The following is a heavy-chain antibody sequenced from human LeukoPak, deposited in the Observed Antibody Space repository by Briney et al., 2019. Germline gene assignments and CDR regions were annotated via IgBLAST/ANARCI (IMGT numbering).Heavy chain of an antibody. CDR3: ARDYVAPYYYYGMDV. V-gene: IGHV1-69*04. D-gene: IGHD3-16*01. Sequence: GSSVKVSCKASGGTFSSHAISWVRQAPGQGLEWMGRIIPIFGIANYAQKFQGRVTITADKSTSTAYMELSSLRSEDTAVYYCARDYVAPYYYYGMDVWGQGTTVTVSS. CDR1: GGTFSSHA. CDR2: IIPIFGIA. J-gene: IGHJ6*02.